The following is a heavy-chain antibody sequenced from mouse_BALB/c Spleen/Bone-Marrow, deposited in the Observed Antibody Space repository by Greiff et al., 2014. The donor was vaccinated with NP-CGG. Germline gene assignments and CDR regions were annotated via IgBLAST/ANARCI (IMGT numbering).Heavy chain of an antibody. CDR1: GYSFTGYF. CDR2: INPFNGDT. J-gene: IGHJ4*01. D-gene: IGHD2-3*01. CDR3: GRWGDGYYYAMDY. V-gene: IGHV1-37*01. Sequence: VQLQQSGPDLVKPGALVKLSCKASGYSFTGYFLNWVRQSHGKSLEWIGRINPFNGDTFYNQKFKGKATLTVDKSSTTAHMELLSLTSEDSAVYYCGRWGDGYYYAMDYWGQGTSVTVSS.